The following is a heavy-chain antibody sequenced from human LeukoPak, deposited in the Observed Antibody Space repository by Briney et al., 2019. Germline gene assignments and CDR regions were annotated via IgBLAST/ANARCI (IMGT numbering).Heavy chain of an antibody. D-gene: IGHD3-3*01. V-gene: IGHV4-30-2*01. CDR2: IYHSGST. CDR3: ARVLVEDFWSGYYPYGMDV. J-gene: IGHJ6*02. CDR1: GGSISSGGYS. Sequence: PSETLSLTCAVSGGSISSGGYSWSWIRQPPGKGLEWIGYIYHSGSTYYNPSLKSRVTISVDRSKNQFSLKLSSVTAADTAVYYCARVLVEDFWSGYYPYGMDVWGRGTTVTVSS.